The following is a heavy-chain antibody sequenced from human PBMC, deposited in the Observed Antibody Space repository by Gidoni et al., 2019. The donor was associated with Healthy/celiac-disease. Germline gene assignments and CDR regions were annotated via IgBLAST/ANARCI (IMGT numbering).Heavy chain of an antibody. D-gene: IGHD3-10*01. V-gene: IGHV4-34*01. CDR1: GGSFSGYY. Sequence: QVQLQQWGAGLLKPSETLSLTCAVYGGSFSGYYWSWIRQPPGKGLEWIGEINHSGSTNYNPSLKSRVTISVDTSKNQFSLKLSSVTAADTAVYYCARHGSGQAYFDYWGQGTLVTVSS. CDR3: ARHGSGQAYFDY. CDR2: INHSGST. J-gene: IGHJ4*02.